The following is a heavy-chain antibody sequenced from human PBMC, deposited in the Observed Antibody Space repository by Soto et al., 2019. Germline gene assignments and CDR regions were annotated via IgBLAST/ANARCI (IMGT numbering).Heavy chain of an antibody. CDR1: GFTFSDYY. CDR3: ARGTGDFWSGYDDY. V-gene: IGHV3-11*01. Sequence: PGGSIRLSCAASGFTFSDYYMSWIRQAPGKGLEWISYISSSGNTIYYADSVKGRFAISRDNGKNSLYLQMNSLRAEDTAVYYCARGTGDFWSGYDDYWGQGTVVTVSS. CDR2: ISSSGNTI. J-gene: IGHJ4*02. D-gene: IGHD3-3*01.